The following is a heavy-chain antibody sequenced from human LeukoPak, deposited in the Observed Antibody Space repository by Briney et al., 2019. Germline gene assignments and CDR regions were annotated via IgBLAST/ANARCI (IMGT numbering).Heavy chain of an antibody. CDR1: GYSIISDYF. Sequence: PSETLSLTCIVSGYSIISDYFWGWVRQPPGKGPEWIGSIFHSGSVYYNPSLKSRVTISVDPSKNRFSLKLTSVTAADTAVYYCARTNNVSGSYWRKNYYYYYMDVWGKGTTVTISS. CDR2: IFHSGSV. V-gene: IGHV4-38-2*02. D-gene: IGHD3-10*01. CDR3: ARTNNVSGSYWRKNYYYYYMDV. J-gene: IGHJ6*03.